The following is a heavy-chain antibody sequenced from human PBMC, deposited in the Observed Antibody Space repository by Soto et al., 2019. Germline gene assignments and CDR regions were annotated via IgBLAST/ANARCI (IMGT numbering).Heavy chain of an antibody. CDR3: ARDDEYSGNGMDV. Sequence: QVQVVESGGGVVQPGRSLRLSCAASGFTFSNYGMHWVRQAPGKGLEWVAVILNDGSNRYHADSVKDRFTISRDNSKKTLYLQMNSLRAEDTAVYYCARDDEYSGNGMDVWGQGTTVTVS. CDR1: GFTFSNYG. CDR2: ILNDGSNR. V-gene: IGHV3-33*01. D-gene: IGHD3-10*01. J-gene: IGHJ6*02.